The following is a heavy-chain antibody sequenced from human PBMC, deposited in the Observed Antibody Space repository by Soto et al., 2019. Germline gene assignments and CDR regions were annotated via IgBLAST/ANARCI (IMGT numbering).Heavy chain of an antibody. CDR3: ATGKTPLFYRRWLYYYYXMDC. J-gene: IGHJ6*02. D-gene: IGHD2-21*01. CDR1: GYTFTSYD. CDR2: MNPNSGNT. V-gene: IGHV1-8*01. Sequence: ASVKVSCKASGYTFTSYDINWVRQATGQGLEWMGWMNPNSGNTGYAQKSQGRVTMTRNTSISTAYMELSSLRSEDTAVYSCATGKTPLFYRRWLYYYYXMDCWGQGTTVTVSS.